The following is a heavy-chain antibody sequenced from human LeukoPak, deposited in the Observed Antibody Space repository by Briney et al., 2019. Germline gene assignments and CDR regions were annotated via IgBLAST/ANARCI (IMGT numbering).Heavy chain of an antibody. D-gene: IGHD3-22*01. CDR2: IYYSGST. CDR1: GGSISSGDYY. Sequence: SETLSLTCTVSGGSISSGDYYWSWIRQPPGKGLEWIGYIYYSGSTYYNPSLKSRVTISVDTSKNQFSLKLSSVTAADTAVYYCARGGDYYDSSGPPYAFDIWGKGTMVTVSS. J-gene: IGHJ3*02. CDR3: ARGGDYYDSSGPPYAFDI. V-gene: IGHV4-30-4*01.